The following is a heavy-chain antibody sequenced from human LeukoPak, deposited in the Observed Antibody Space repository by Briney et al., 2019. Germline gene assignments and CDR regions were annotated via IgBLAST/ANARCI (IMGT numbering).Heavy chain of an antibody. Sequence: ASVKVSCKASGYTFTGNYMHWVRQAPGQGLEWMGWINPNSGGTNYAQKFQGRVTMTRDTSISTAYMELSRLRSDDTAVYYCARDTYYGSGRGLDYWGQGTLVTVSS. V-gene: IGHV1-2*02. CDR1: GYTFTGNY. D-gene: IGHD3-10*01. CDR2: INPNSGGT. CDR3: ARDTYYGSGRGLDY. J-gene: IGHJ4*02.